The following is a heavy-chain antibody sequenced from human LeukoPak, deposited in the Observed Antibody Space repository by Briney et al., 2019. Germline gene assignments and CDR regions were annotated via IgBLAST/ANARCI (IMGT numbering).Heavy chain of an antibody. CDR1: AGSLSTYY. CDR2: ILVSGTT. CDR3: ARDGGYGGYDDY. Sequence: PETLSLTCTLSAGSLSTYYWSCVRQPDGEGLEWIGHILVSGTTTYNPSFQSRVTMSVDTSKNQISLKLSSVSAADTAVYYCARDGGYGGYDDYWGQGNLVTVSS. D-gene: IGHD5-12*01. J-gene: IGHJ4*02. V-gene: IGHV4-4*07.